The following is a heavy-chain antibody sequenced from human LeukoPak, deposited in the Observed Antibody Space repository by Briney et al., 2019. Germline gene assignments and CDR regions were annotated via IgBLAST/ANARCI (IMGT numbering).Heavy chain of an antibody. J-gene: IGHJ4*02. CDR2: IIPIFGTA. D-gene: IGHD3-10*02. V-gene: IGHV1-69*13. Sequence: SVKVSCKASGGTFSSYAISWVRQAPGQGLEWIGGIIPIFGTANYAQKFQGRVTITADESTSTAYMELSSLRSEDTAVYYCARITMFNYPPDYWGQGTLVTVSS. CDR3: ARITMFNYPPDY. CDR1: GGTFSSYA.